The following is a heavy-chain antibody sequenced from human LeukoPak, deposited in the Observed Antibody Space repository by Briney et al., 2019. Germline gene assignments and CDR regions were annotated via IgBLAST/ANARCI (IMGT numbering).Heavy chain of an antibody. J-gene: IGHJ3*02. CDR3: ARDKEEWELLSAFDI. D-gene: IGHD1-26*01. CDR1: GFTFSDYY. CDR2: ISSSGSTI. V-gene: IGHV3-11*04. Sequence: GGSLRLSCAASGFTFSDYYMSWIRQAPGKGLEWVSYISSSGSTIYYADSVKGRFTISRDNAKNSLYLQMNSLRAEDTAVYYCARDKEEWELLSAFDIWGQGTMVTVSS.